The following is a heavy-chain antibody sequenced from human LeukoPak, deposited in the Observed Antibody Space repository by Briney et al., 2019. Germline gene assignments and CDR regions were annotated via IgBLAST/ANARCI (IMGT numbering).Heavy chain of an antibody. Sequence: ASVKVSCKASGYTFTSYGISWVRQAPGQGLEWMGWISAYNGNTNYAQKLQGRVTMTTDTSTSTAYMELRSLRSDDTAVYYCARDRDIVVVPAAITLPGYYYYYMDVWGKGTTVTVSS. CDR2: ISAYNGNT. D-gene: IGHD2-2*01. CDR1: GYTFTSYG. V-gene: IGHV1-18*01. CDR3: ARDRDIVVVPAAITLPGYYYYYMDV. J-gene: IGHJ6*03.